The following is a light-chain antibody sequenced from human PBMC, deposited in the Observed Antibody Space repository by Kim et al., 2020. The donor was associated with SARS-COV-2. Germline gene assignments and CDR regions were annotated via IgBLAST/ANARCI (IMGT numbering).Light chain of an antibody. Sequence: VSPGQTASITCSGNQLGYKYACWYQQKPGQSPVLVIYQDTKRPSGIPVRFSGSNSGNTATLTISGTQAMDEADYYCQTWDSTTVFFGGGTKLTVL. J-gene: IGLJ2*01. CDR1: QLGYKY. CDR3: QTWDSTTVF. V-gene: IGLV3-1*01. CDR2: QDT.